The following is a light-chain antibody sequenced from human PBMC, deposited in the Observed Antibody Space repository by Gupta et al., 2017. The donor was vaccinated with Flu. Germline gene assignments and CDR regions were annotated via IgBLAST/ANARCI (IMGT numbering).Light chain of an antibody. CDR1: DVGGYNY. CDR2: EVS. Sequence: DVGGYNYVSWYQQYPGKAPKLMIYEVSKRPSGVPDRFSGSKSGNTASLNVSGLQPEDEADYHCSSFAGNNNLVFGGGTKLTVL. CDR3: SSFAGNNNLV. V-gene: IGLV2-8*01. J-gene: IGLJ3*02.